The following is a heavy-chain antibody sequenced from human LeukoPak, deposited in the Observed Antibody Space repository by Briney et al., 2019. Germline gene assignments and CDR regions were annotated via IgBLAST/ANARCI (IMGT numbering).Heavy chain of an antibody. V-gene: IGHV4-61*05. CDR1: GGSISSTNYY. CDR2: IYYSGST. CDR3: ARGSYYLYY. Sequence: SETLSLTCTVSGGSISSTNYYWSWIRQPPGKGLEWIGYIYYSGSTNYNPSLKSRVTISIDTSKNQFSLKLSSVTAADTAVYYCARGSYYLYYWGQGTLVTVSS. D-gene: IGHD1-26*01. J-gene: IGHJ4*02.